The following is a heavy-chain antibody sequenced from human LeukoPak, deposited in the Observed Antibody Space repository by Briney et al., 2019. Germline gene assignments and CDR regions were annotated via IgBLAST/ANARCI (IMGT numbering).Heavy chain of an antibody. Sequence: GGSLRLSCAASGFTFDDYAMHWVRQAPGKGLEWVSGITWNSGGVGYADSVKGRFTISRDDVKNSLYLQMNSLRAEDTAFYYCAKGKKMTVAGLFDYWGQGILVTVSS. CDR1: GFTFDDYA. D-gene: IGHD6-19*01. J-gene: IGHJ4*02. V-gene: IGHV3-9*01. CDR3: AKGKKMTVAGLFDY. CDR2: ITWNSGGV.